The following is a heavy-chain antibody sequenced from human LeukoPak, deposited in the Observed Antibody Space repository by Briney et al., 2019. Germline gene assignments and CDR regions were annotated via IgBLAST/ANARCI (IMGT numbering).Heavy chain of an antibody. CDR3: ARELAVAGTGAADY. D-gene: IGHD6-19*01. CDR2: INPNSGDT. Sequence: SVKVSCKASVYTFTGYYLHWVRQAPGQGLEWLGWINPNSGDTNYPQKFQGRVTMTRDTSISTAYMELSRVTSDDTAVYYCARELAVAGTGAADYWGQGTLVTVSS. V-gene: IGHV1-2*02. J-gene: IGHJ4*02. CDR1: VYTFTGYY.